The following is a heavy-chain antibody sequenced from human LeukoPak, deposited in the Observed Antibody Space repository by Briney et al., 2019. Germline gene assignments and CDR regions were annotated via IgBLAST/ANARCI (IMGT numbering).Heavy chain of an antibody. CDR1: GGSISSYY. CDR2: IYTSGST. D-gene: IGHD3-22*01. J-gene: IGHJ4*02. CDR3: ARSGNYYDSSGYNY. Sequence: SETLSLTCTVSGGSISSYYWSWIRQPPGKGLEWIGHIYTSGSTNYNPSLKSRVTISVDTSKNQFSLKLSSVTAADTAVYYCARSGNYYDSSGYNYWGQGTLVTVSS. V-gene: IGHV4-59*01.